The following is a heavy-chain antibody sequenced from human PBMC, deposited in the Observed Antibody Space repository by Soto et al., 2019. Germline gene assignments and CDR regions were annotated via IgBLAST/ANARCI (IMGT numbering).Heavy chain of an antibody. V-gene: IGHV3-30*18. Sequence: QVQLVESGGGVVQPGRSLRLSCAASGFTFSSYGMHWVRQAPGKGLEWVAVISYDGNNKYYGDSVKGRFTISRDDSKNTVFLEMNSLRDEDTAVYSCAKDARPRTSGVCLHNWVDPWGQGTLVTVSS. CDR2: ISYDGNNK. J-gene: IGHJ5*02. CDR3: AKDARPRTSGVCLHNWVDP. CDR1: GFTFSSYG. D-gene: IGHD2-8*01.